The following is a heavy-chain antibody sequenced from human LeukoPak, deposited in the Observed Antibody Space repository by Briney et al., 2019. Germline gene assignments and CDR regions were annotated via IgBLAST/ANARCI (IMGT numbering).Heavy chain of an antibody. D-gene: IGHD3-3*02. CDR1: GYSISSGYY. CDR2: IYHSGST. Sequence: SETLSLTCTVSGYSISSGYYWGWIRQPPGKWLEWIGSIYHSGSTYYNPSLKIRVTISVDTSKNQFSLKLSSVTAADTAVYYCAALDPQLASLDYWGQGTLVTVSS. CDR3: AALDPQLASLDY. V-gene: IGHV4-38-2*02. J-gene: IGHJ4*02.